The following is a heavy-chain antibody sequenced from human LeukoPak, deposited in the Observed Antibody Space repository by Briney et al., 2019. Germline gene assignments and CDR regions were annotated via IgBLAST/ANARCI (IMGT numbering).Heavy chain of an antibody. CDR1: GYSFTSYA. CDR2: INAGNGNT. Sequence: ASVKVSCKASGYSFTSYAMHWVRPAPGQRLEWMGWINAGNGNTKYSQKFQGRVTITRDTSASTAYMELRSLRSDDTAVYYCAGILNARYCSGGSCRYPDLWYWGQGTLVTVSS. CDR3: AGILNARYCSGGSCRYPDLWY. D-gene: IGHD2-15*01. V-gene: IGHV1-3*01. J-gene: IGHJ4*02.